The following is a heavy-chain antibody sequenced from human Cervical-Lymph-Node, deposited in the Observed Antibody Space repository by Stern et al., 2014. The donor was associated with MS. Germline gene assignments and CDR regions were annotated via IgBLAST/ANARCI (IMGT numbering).Heavy chain of an antibody. CDR1: GYTFTSHY. CDR2: INPSGGST. CDR3: ARDGVMVGATKPQPFDI. J-gene: IGHJ3*02. D-gene: IGHD1-26*01. V-gene: IGHV1-46*01. Sequence: QVQLVQSGAEVKKPGASVKVSCKASGYTFTSHYMHWVRQAPGQGLEWLGIINPSGGSTRYAQKFQGRVIMTRDTSTTTIYMELRSLRSKDTAVYFCARDGVMVGATKPQPFDIWGQGTMVTISS.